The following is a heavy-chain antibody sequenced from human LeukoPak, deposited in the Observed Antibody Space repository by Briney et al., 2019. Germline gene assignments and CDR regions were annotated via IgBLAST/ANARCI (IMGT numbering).Heavy chain of an antibody. D-gene: IGHD3-16*01. V-gene: IGHV4-31*03. CDR3: ARGGFILFDP. CDR1: GGSLSSGGYY. CDR2: IYYSGST. J-gene: IGHJ5*02. Sequence: PSQTLSLTCTVSGGSLSSGGYYWSWIRQHPGTGLEWIGYIYYSGSTYYNPSLKSRVTISVDTSKNQFSLKLSSVTAADTAVYYCARGGFILFDPWGQGTLVTVSS.